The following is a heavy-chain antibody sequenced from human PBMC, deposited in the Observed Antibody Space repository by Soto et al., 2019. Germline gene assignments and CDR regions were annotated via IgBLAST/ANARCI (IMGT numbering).Heavy chain of an antibody. J-gene: IGHJ4*02. CDR1: SGSVGSNSYY. D-gene: IGHD6-19*01. V-gene: IGHV4-39*01. CDR2: INSGGSA. CDR3: ADMRGQWLPWD. Sequence: SETLSLTCTVSSGSVGSNSYYWYWIRQPPGEGLEWIGNINSGGSAYYYPSLRNRVTISVDTSKNQFSLRLSSVTAADTAVYYCADMRGQWLPWDWGQGILVTVSS.